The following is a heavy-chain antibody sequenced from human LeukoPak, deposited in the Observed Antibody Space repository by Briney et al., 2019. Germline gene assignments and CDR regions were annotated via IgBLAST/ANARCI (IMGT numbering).Heavy chain of an antibody. J-gene: IGHJ4*02. Sequence: PSETLSLTCAVYGGSFSGYYWSWIRQSPGKGLEWIGEINHSGTTNCNPSLKSRISISVDTSKNQFSLKLTSVTAADTAVYYCARQVAGIGLYYFDYWGQGTLVTVSS. D-gene: IGHD6-19*01. CDR3: ARQVAGIGLYYFDY. CDR1: GGSFSGYY. V-gene: IGHV4-34*01. CDR2: INHSGTT.